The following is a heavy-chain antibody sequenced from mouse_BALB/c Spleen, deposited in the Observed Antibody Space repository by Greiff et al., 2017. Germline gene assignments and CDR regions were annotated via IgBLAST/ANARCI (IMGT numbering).Heavy chain of an antibody. CDR1: GYSFTGYT. Sequence: EVQLQQPGPELVKPGASMKISCKASGYSFTGYTMNWVKQSHGKNLEWIGLINPYNGGTSYNQKFKGKATLTVDKSSSTAYMELLSLTSEDSAVYYCARSGKNKYGNYYAMDYWGQGTSVTVSS. CDR2: INPYNGGT. V-gene: IGHV1-18*01. J-gene: IGHJ4*01. D-gene: IGHD2-10*02. CDR3: ARSGKNKYGNYYAMDY.